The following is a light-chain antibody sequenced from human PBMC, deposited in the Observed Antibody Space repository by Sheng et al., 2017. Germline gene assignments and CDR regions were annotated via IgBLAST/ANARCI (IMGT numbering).Light chain of an antibody. CDR2: GAS. CDR3: QQYNNWPTWT. V-gene: IGKV3-15*01. CDR1: QSISFN. Sequence: EIVMTQSPATLSVSPGERATLSCRASQSISFNLAWYQQQPGQVPRLLIYGASTRVTGIPARFSGSGSGTEFTLTITSLQSEDSAVYYCQQYNNWPTWTFGQGTKVEIK. J-gene: IGKJ1*01.